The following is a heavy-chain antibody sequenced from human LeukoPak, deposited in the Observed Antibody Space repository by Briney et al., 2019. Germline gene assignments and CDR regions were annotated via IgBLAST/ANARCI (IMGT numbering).Heavy chain of an antibody. D-gene: IGHD3-10*01. Sequence: GASVKVSCKASGYTFTSYDINWVRQATGQGLEWMGWMIPNSGNTGYAQKFQGRVTMTRNTSISTAYMELSSLRSEDTAVYYCATGGGYYYGSGSYYKLWGQGTLVTVSS. CDR3: ATGGGYYYGSGSYYKL. CDR1: GYTFTSYD. CDR2: MIPNSGNT. V-gene: IGHV1-8*01. J-gene: IGHJ4*02.